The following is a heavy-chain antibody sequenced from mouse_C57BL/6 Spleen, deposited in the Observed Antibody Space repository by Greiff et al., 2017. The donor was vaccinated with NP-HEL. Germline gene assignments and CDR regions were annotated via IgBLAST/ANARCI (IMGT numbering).Heavy chain of an antibody. CDR2: INPNNGGT. D-gene: IGHD2-3*01. CDR1: GYTFTDYN. J-gene: IGHJ4*01. Sequence: EVKVVESGPELVKPGASVKIPCKASGYTFTDYNMDWVKQSHGKSLEWIGDINPNNGGTIYNQKFKGKATLTVDKSSSTAYMELRSLTSEDTAVYYCAREGIYDGYPYAMDYWGQGTSVTVSS. V-gene: IGHV1-18*01. CDR3: AREGIYDGYPYAMDY.